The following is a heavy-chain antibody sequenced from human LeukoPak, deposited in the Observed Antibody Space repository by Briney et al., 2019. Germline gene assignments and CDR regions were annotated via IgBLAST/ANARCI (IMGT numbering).Heavy chain of an antibody. CDR1: GGSFSGYY. J-gene: IGHJ4*02. CDR3: ARDGLPVESDY. D-gene: IGHD2-21*02. V-gene: IGHV4-34*01. Sequence: SETLSLTCAVYGGSFSGYYWSWIRQPPGKGLEWIGEINHSGSTNYNPSLKSRVTISVDTSKNQFSLKLSSVTAADTAVYYCARDGLPVESDYWGQGTLVTVSS. CDR2: INHSGST.